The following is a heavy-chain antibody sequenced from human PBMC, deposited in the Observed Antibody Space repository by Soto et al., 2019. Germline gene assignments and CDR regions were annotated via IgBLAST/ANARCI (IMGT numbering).Heavy chain of an antibody. CDR2: INPATGAA. J-gene: IGHJ3*02. CDR1: GYPVTAYY. CDR3: ARGGGVGVAGSAAFDM. D-gene: IGHD3-3*01. V-gene: IGHV1-2*02. Sequence: QLHLVQSGAVVKKPGASVTVSCSASGYPVTAYYMHWVRQAPGRGLEWMGGINPATGAAKYTQTFQGRVTMTRGTSTSTVFKGLSGLTSGDTAVFYCARGGGVGVAGSAAFDMWGQGTVVTVSS.